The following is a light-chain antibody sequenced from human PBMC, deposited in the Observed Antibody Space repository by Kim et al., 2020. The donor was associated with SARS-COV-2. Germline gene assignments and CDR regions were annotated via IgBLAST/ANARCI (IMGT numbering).Light chain of an antibody. CDR1: KLGDKY. Sequence: VSQGQTVSITCSGDKLGDKYACWYQQKPGQPPVMVIYEDTKRPSGIPERFSGSNSGNTATLTISGNQATDEADYYCQAWDSSIVVFGGGTQLTVL. J-gene: IGLJ2*01. CDR2: EDT. CDR3: QAWDSSIVV. V-gene: IGLV3-1*01.